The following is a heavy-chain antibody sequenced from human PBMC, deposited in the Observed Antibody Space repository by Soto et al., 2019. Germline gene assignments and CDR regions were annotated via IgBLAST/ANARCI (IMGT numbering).Heavy chain of an antibody. J-gene: IGHJ6*02. CDR1: GYMFTSYH. V-gene: IGHV1-8*01. CDR2: VSPSSGDT. CDR3: ARDVYGSGIRFGMDV. D-gene: IGHD3-10*01. Sequence: QVQLVQSGAEVKKPGASVKVSCKASGYMFTSYHIYWMRQATGQGLEWMGWVSPSSGDTGYAQKFQGSVNLTRDTSVRTAYMELSSLRSEDTAVYYCARDVYGSGIRFGMDVWGQGTTVIVSS.